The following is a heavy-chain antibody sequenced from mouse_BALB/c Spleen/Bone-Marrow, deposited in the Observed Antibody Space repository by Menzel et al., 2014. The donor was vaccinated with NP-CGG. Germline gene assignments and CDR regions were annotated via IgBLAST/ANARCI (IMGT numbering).Heavy chain of an antibody. Sequence: EVNVVDSGGGLVQPGGSRKLSCAASGFTFSSFGMHWVRQAPEKGLEWVAYISSGSSTIFYADTVKGRFTVSRDNPKNTLFLQMTSLRSEDTAMYYRTRGGNWDDFDYWGQGTTLTVSS. D-gene: IGHD4-1*01. CDR2: ISSGSSTI. V-gene: IGHV5-17*02. J-gene: IGHJ2*01. CDR3: TRGGNWDDFDY. CDR1: GFTFSSFG.